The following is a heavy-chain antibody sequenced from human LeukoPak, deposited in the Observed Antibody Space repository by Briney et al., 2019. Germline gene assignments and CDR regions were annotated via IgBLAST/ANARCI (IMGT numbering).Heavy chain of an antibody. Sequence: ASVKVSCKASGYTFTSYYMHWARQAPGQGLEWMGIINPSGGSTSYAQKFQGRVTMTRDTSTSTVYMELSSLRSEDTAVYYCARDQVVVAAKGYYYYGMDVWGQGTTVTVSS. CDR2: INPSGGST. CDR3: ARDQVVVAAKGYYYYGMDV. J-gene: IGHJ6*02. V-gene: IGHV1-46*01. CDR1: GYTFTSYY. D-gene: IGHD2-15*01.